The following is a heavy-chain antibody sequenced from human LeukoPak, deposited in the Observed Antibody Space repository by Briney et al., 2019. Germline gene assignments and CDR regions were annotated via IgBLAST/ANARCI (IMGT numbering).Heavy chain of an antibody. J-gene: IGHJ6*03. Sequence: SETLSLTCTVSGGSISSSYWSWIRQPPGKGLEWIGYIYYIGSTNYNPSLKSRVTISVETSKNQFSLKLSSVTAADTAVYYCARVPRGYYYYYMDVWGKGTTVTVSS. CDR3: ARVPRGYYYYYMDV. CDR2: IYYIGST. CDR1: GGSISSSY. V-gene: IGHV4-59*01.